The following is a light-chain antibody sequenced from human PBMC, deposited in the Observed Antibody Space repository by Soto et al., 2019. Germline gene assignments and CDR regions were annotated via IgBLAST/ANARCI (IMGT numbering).Light chain of an antibody. Sequence: DIQMTQSPSSLSTSVGDRVSITCRASQSIGNYLNWYQQKPGKVPKLLIYAASRLQSGVPSRFSGSGSGTDFTLTISSLQPEDFATYFCQQSYITPWTFGQGTKLEI. V-gene: IGKV1-39*01. CDR3: QQSYITPWT. J-gene: IGKJ1*01. CDR2: AAS. CDR1: QSIGNY.